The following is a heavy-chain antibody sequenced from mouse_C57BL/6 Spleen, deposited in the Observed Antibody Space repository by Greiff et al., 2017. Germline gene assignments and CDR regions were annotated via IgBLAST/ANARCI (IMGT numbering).Heavy chain of an antibody. V-gene: IGHV1-39*01. CDR1: GYSFTDYN. J-gene: IGHJ4*01. CDR2: INPNYGTT. D-gene: IGHD2-5*01. CDR3: ARTYYSNYRYAMDY. Sequence: VHVKQSGPELVKPGASVKISCKASGYSFTDYNMNWVKQSNGKSLEWIGVINPNYGTTSYNQKFKGKATLTVDQSSSTAYMQLNSLTSEDSAVYYCARTYYSNYRYAMDYWGQGTSVTVSS.